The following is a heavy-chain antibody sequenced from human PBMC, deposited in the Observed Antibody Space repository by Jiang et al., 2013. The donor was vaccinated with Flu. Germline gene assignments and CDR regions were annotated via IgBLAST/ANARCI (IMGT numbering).Heavy chain of an antibody. V-gene: IGHV1-69*04. CDR3: ARSAYYYDSSGYPSPFDY. CDR1: GYSFTDYA. Sequence: GAEVKKPGASVKLSCKASGYSFTDYALHWVRQAPGQGLEWMGRIIPILGIANYAQKFQGRVTITADKSTSTAYMELSSLRSEDTAVYYCARSAYYYDSSGYPSPFDYWGQGTLVTVSS. J-gene: IGHJ4*02. CDR2: IIPILGIA. D-gene: IGHD3-22*01.